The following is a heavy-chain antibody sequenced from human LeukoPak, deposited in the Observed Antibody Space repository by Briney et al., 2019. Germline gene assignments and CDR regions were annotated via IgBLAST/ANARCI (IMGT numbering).Heavy chain of an antibody. CDR3: TRGVVVIPIDI. CDR1: GYSISSGYY. J-gene: IGHJ3*02. CDR2: IYHSGST. V-gene: IGHV4-38-2*01. Sequence: PSETLSLTCAASGYSISSGYYWGWIRQPPGKGLEWIGSIYHSGSTYYNPSLKSRVTISVDTSKNQFSLKLSSVTAADTAVYYCTRGVVVIPIDIWGQGTMVTVSS. D-gene: IGHD3-22*01.